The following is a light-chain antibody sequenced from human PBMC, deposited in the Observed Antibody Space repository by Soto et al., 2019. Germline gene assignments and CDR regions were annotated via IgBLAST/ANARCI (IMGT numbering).Light chain of an antibody. CDR3: QQFNDWPRT. CDR1: QSVTSN. J-gene: IGKJ1*01. V-gene: IGKV3-15*01. Sequence: EIVMTQSPVPLSVSPGERATLSCRASQSVTSNLAWYQQKPGQAPRLLIYGASTRATGIPARFSGSGSGTEFTLTISNLQSEDFAIYYCQQFNDWPRTFGQGTKVEIK. CDR2: GAS.